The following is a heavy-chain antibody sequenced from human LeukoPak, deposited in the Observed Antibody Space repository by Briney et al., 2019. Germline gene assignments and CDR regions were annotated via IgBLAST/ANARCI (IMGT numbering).Heavy chain of an antibody. CDR3: ARTGSGPYYYYYYGMDV. Sequence: PSETPSLTCTVSGGSISSYYWSWIRQPPGKGLEWIGYIYTSGSTNYNPSLKSRVTISVDTSKNQFSLKLSSVTAADTAVYYCARTGSGPYYYYYYGMDVRGQGTTVTVCS. V-gene: IGHV4-4*09. CDR2: IYTSGST. CDR1: GGSISSYY. D-gene: IGHD2-15*01. J-gene: IGHJ6*02.